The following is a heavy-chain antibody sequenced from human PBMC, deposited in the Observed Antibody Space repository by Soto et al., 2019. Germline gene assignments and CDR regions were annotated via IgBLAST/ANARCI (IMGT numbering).Heavy chain of an antibody. CDR3: AKGGGEYGSGSYMPLLIYYYYYYMDV. CDR1: GFTFSSYA. V-gene: IGHV3-23*01. J-gene: IGHJ6*03. D-gene: IGHD3-10*01. CDR2: ISGSGGST. Sequence: GGSLRLSCAASGFTFSSYAMSWVRQAPGKGLEWVSAISGSGGSTYYADSVKGRFTISRDKSKNTLYLQMNSLRAEDTAVYYCAKGGGEYGSGSYMPLLIYYYYYYMDVWGKGTTVTVSS.